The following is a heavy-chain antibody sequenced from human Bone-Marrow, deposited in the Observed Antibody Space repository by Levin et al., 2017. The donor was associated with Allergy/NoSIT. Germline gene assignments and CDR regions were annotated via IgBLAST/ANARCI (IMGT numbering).Heavy chain of an antibody. CDR1: GDSMTNNY. CDR2: VYYSGST. J-gene: IGHJ3*01. D-gene: IGHD5-18*01. Sequence: PSETLSLTCTVSGDSMTNNYWTWIRQTPGKGLEWIGYVYYSGSTNYNPSLKSRVTMSLDMSKSHFSLNLRSVTAADTAVYYCARGATAMEDDAFDVWGQGTLVTVS. V-gene: IGHV4-59*01. CDR3: ARGATAMEDDAFDV.